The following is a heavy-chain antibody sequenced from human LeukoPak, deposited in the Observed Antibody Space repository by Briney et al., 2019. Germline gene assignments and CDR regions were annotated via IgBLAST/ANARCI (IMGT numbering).Heavy chain of an antibody. CDR1: GFTFSNAY. Sequence: PGGSLRLSCAASGFTFSNAYMSWVRQAPGKGLEWVGRIKSNTDGGTTDYAAPVKGRFTISRDDSKNTLYLQMNSLRAEDTAVYYCARDGVITRNDAFDIWGQGTMVTVSS. J-gene: IGHJ3*02. D-gene: IGHD3-22*01. CDR2: IKSNTDGGTT. V-gene: IGHV3-15*01. CDR3: ARDGVITRNDAFDI.